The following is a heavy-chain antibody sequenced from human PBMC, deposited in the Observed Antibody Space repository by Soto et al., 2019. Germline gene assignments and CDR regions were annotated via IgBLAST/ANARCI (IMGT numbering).Heavy chain of an antibody. CDR2: IRNTHYGRTT. V-gene: IGHV3-49*04. J-gene: IGHJ5*02. CDR3: SRGSFGYYGP. Sequence: GGSMRLSCNRSGFRFSEHAMTWVRQAPGKGLEWVGFIRNTHYGRTTDYAASVRGRFTISGDDSESIAYLQMNSLKTEDSGVYYCSRGSFGYYGPWGPGTLVTVSS. CDR1: GFRFSEHA. D-gene: IGHD2-2*03.